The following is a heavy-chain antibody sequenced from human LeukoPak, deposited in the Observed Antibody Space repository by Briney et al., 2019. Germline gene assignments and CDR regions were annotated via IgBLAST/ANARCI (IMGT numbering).Heavy chain of an antibody. CDR3: ARDQEGFDY. CDR2: ISAYNGNT. V-gene: IGHV1-18*01. CDR1: GYTFTSYG. J-gene: IGHJ4*02. Sequence: ASVKVSCKASGYTFTSYGISWVRQAPGQGLEWMGWISAYNGNTNYAQKLQGRVTVTRDTSTSTVHMELSGLTSEDTAVYYCARDQEGFDYWGQGTLVTVSS.